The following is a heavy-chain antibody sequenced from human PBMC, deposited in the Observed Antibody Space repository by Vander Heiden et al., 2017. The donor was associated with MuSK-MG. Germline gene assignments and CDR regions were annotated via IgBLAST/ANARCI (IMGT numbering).Heavy chain of an antibody. V-gene: IGHV1-24*01. CDR3: ATGGYCTSTSCYTHGFDP. D-gene: IGHD2-2*02. J-gene: IGHJ5*02. CDR2: FDPENGET. Sequence: QVQLVQSGAEVKKPGASVKVSCKVSGYTLTELSMHWVRQAPGKGLERMGSFDPENGETIYAQKFQGRVTMTDDTSTNTAYMELSSLTSEDTAVYYCATGGYCTSTSCYTHGFDPWGRGSLVTVSS. CDR1: GYTLTELS.